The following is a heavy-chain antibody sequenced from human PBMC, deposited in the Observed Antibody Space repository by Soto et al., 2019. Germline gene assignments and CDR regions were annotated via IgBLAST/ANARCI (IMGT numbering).Heavy chain of an antibody. CDR1: GGTFSSYA. J-gene: IGHJ5*02. D-gene: IGHD3-22*01. V-gene: IGHV1-69*01. CDR2: IIPIFGTA. CDR3: ARKYYDSSGYGHTRFDP. Sequence: QVQLVQSGAEVKKPGSSVKCSCKASGGTFSSYAISWVRQAPGQGLEWMGGIIPIFGTANYAQKFQGRVTITADESTSTAYMELSSLRSEDTAVYYCARKYYDSSGYGHTRFDPWGQGTMVTVSS.